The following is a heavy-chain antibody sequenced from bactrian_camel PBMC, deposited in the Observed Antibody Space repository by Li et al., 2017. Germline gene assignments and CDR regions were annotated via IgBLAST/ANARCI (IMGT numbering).Heavy chain of an antibody. D-gene: IGHD5*01. J-gene: IGHJ4*01. Sequence: VQLVESGGGSVQAGGSLRLACEASLLPAYEYNCVGWFRQAPGKEREGVACIGVAGDHTYVADSVKGRFTISRDNAKNTLYLQMNSLKPEDTAMYYCAADVTDRGCAGWVVGAESGLLDWGQGTQVTVS. CDR3: AADVTDRGCAGWVVGAESGLLD. CDR1: LLPAYEYNC. V-gene: IGHV3S60*01. CDR2: IGVAGDHT.